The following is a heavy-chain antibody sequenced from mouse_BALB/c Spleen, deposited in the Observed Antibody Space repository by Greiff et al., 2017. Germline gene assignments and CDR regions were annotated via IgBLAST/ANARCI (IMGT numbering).Heavy chain of an antibody. V-gene: IGHV3-6*02. J-gene: IGHJ3*01. CDR3: AREGDGNYDWFAY. Sequence: EVKVEESGPGLVKPSQSLSLTCSVTGYSITSGYYWNWIRQFPGNKLEWMGYISYDGSNNYNPSLKNRISITRDTSKNQFFLKLNSVTTEDTATYYCAREGDGNYDWFAYWGQGTLVTVSA. CDR1: GYSITSGYY. CDR2: ISYDGSN. D-gene: IGHD2-1*01.